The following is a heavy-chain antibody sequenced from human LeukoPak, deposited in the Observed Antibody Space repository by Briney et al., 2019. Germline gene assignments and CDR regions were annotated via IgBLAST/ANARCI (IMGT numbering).Heavy chain of an antibody. V-gene: IGHV4-59*01. Sequence: SENLSLTCTVSGVSISSYYWSWIPQRPGKGLKWMGNTYYSGSTTYNPSHRRRATISVTTTKKQYSLKLSPVTAADTAVYYSRRETSQKGAHYMDVWGKGTTITISS. CDR2: TYYSGST. CDR3: RRETSQKGAHYMDV. D-gene: IGHD3-16*01. J-gene: IGHJ6*03. CDR1: GVSISSYY.